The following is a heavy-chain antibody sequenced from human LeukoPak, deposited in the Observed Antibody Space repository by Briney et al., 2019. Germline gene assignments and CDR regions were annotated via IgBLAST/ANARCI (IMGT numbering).Heavy chain of an antibody. CDR1: GFTFSGYP. V-gene: IGHV3-30-3*02. J-gene: IGHJ2*01. CDR2: ISYDGSNK. D-gene: IGHD6-19*01. CDR3: AKSAAGGWPYWYFDL. Sequence: PGGSLRLSCAASGFTFSGYPIHWVRQAPGKGLEWVAVISYDGSNKYYADSVKGRFTISRDNSKNTLYLQMNSLRAEDTAVYYCAKSAAGGWPYWYFDLWGRGTLVTVSS.